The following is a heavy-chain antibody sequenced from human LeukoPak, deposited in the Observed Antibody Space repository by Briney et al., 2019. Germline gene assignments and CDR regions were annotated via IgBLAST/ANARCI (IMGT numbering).Heavy chain of an antibody. CDR2: IIPIFGTA. D-gene: IGHD3-10*01. Sequence: SVKVSCKASGGTFSSYAISWVRQAPGQGLEWMGGIIPIFGTANYAQKFQGRVTITTDESTSTAYMELSSLRSEDTAVYYCARAAGRVGWFDPWGQGTLVTVSS. CDR3: ARAAGRVGWFDP. CDR1: GGTFSSYA. J-gene: IGHJ5*02. V-gene: IGHV1-69*05.